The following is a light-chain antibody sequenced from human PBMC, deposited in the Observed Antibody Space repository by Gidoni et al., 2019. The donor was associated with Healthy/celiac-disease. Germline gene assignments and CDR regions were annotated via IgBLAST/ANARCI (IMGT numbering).Light chain of an antibody. CDR1: SSDVGGYNY. CDR3: SSYTSSSTRV. J-gene: IGLJ1*01. CDR2: EVS. V-gene: IGLV2-14*01. Sequence: QSALTQPTSVSGSPGQSITISCTGTSSDVGGYNYVSWDQHHPGKAPKLMSYEVSNRPSGVSNRFSGSKSGNTASLTISGLQAEDEADYYCSSYTSSSTRVFGTGTKVTVL.